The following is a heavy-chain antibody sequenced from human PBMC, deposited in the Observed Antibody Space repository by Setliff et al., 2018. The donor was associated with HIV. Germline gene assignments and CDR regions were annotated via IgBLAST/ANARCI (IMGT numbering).Heavy chain of an antibody. Sequence: PGGSLRLSCAASGLIFNDHFMDWVRQAPGKGLEWVSGISWKSGSTIYYADSVKGRFTISRDNAKSSLYLQMNSLRAEDTAIYYCARDRERWLQSRLFDPWGQGTLVTVSS. CDR2: ISWKSGSTI. D-gene: IGHD4-4*01. CDR1: GLIFNDHF. V-gene: IGHV3-11*04. J-gene: IGHJ5*02. CDR3: ARDRERWLQSRLFDP.